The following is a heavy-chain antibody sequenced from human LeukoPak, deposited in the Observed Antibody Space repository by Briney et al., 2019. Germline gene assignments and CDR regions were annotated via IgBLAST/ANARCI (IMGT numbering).Heavy chain of an antibody. CDR2: INHSGST. Sequence: GSLRLSCAASGFTFTSYAMNWVRQAPGKGLEWIGEINHSGSTNYNPSLKSRVTISVDTSKNQFSLKLSSVTAADTAVYYCARVRFGESDYWGQGTLVTVSS. V-gene: IGHV4-34*01. D-gene: IGHD3-10*01. J-gene: IGHJ4*02. CDR3: ARVRFGESDY. CDR1: GFTFTSYA.